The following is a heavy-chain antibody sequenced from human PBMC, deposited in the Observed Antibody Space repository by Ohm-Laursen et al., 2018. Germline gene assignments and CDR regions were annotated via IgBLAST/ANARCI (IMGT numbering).Heavy chain of an antibody. D-gene: IGHD7-27*01. Sequence: TLSPTCSVSGGSISSYYWSWIRQPPGKGLEWIGYIYYSGSTNYNPSLKSRVTISVDTSKNQFSLKLSSVTAADTAVYYCARALGGYPISYYYGMDVWGQGTTVTVSS. J-gene: IGHJ6*02. CDR2: IYYSGST. CDR3: ARALGGYPISYYYGMDV. V-gene: IGHV4-59*01. CDR1: GGSISSYY.